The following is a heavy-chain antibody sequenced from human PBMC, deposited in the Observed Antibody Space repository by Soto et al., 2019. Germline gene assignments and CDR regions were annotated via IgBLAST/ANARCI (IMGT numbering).Heavy chain of an antibody. CDR3: ASSGYSGYDPPYYYYYGMDV. D-gene: IGHD5-12*01. CDR1: GYSFTSYW. J-gene: IGHJ6*02. CDR2: IYPGDSDT. V-gene: IGHV5-51*01. Sequence: GESLKISCKGSGYSFTSYWIGWVRQMPGKGLEWLGIIYPGDSDTRYSPSFQGQVTISADKSISTAYLQWSSLKASDTAMYYCASSGYSGYDPPYYYYYGMDVWGQGTTVTVSS.